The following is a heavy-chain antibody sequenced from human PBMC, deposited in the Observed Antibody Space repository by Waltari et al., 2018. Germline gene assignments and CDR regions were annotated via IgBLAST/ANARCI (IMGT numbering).Heavy chain of an antibody. V-gene: IGHV4-4*02. CDR1: GGSISSSNW. D-gene: IGHD2-15*01. CDR2: IYHSGST. Sequence: QVQLQESGPGLVKPSRTLSLTCAVSGGSISSSNWWSWVRQPPGKGLEWIGEIYHSGSTNYNPSLKSRVTISVDKSKNQFSLKLSSVTAADTAVYYCARLGYCSGGSCYRDYWGQGTLVTVSS. CDR3: ARLGYCSGGSCYRDY. J-gene: IGHJ4*02.